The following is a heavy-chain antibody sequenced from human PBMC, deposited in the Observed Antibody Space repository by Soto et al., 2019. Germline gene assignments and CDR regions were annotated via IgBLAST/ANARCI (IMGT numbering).Heavy chain of an antibody. Sequence: SETLSLTCTVSGASISGFYWSWIRKSAAKGLEWIGRIYATGTTDYNPSLKSRVMMSVDTSKKQFSLKLRSVTAAATAVYYCVRDGTRTLRDWFDPWGQGISVTVSS. CDR2: IYATGTT. J-gene: IGHJ5*02. V-gene: IGHV4-4*07. CDR3: VRDGTRTLRDWFDP. D-gene: IGHD1-1*01. CDR1: GASISGFY.